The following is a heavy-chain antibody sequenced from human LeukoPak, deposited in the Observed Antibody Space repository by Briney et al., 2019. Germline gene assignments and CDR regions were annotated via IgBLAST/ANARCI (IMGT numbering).Heavy chain of an antibody. CDR1: GGSISSYY. CDR3: ARGERRGYTYGPTDY. V-gene: IGHV4-34*01. J-gene: IGHJ4*02. D-gene: IGHD5-18*01. CDR2: INHSGST. Sequence: PSETLSLTCTVSGGSISSYYWSWIRQPPGKGLGWIGEINHSGSTNYNPSLKSRVTISVDTSKNQFSLKLSSVTAADTAVYYCARGERRGYTYGPTDYWGQGTLVTVSS.